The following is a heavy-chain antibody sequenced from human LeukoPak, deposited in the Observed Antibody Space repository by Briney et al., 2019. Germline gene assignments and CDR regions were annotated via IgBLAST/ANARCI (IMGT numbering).Heavy chain of an antibody. V-gene: IGHV3-11*01. CDR3: ARTSTGGSDHDILTGYYNRRGAFDY. D-gene: IGHD3-9*01. Sequence: PGGSLRLSCAASGFTFSDYYMSWMRQAPGKGLEWVSYISSSGSTIDYADSVKGRFTISRDNAKNSLYLQMNSLRAEDTAVYYCARTSTGGSDHDILTGYYNRRGAFDYWGQGTLVTVSS. J-gene: IGHJ4*02. CDR1: GFTFSDYY. CDR2: ISSSGSTI.